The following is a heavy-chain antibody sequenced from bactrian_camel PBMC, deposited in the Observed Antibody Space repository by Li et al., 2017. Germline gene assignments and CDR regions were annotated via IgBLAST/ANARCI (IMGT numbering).Heavy chain of an antibody. CDR3: AGDLFSLEPTPSPLPPQPMPPPTVCVGLSCCTANY. CDR1: GYFDHRYC. J-gene: IGHJ4*01. D-gene: IGHD5*01. CDR2: IYTVSGTT. Sequence: VQLVESGGGSVQAGGSLRLSCAASGYFDHRYCMGWFRQAPGQEREGVASIYTVSGTTYYADSVKGRFTMSRDNVKNTISLEMNSLKAEDTAMYCCAGDLFSLEPTPSPLPPQPMPPPTVCVGLSCCTANYWGQGTQVTVS. V-gene: IGHV3S1*01.